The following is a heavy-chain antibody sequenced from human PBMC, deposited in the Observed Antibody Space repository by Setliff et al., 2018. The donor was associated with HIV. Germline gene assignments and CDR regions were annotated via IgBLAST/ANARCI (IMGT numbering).Heavy chain of an antibody. CDR2: VYHSGSS. CDR3: ASLTDYGGDSGSH. Sequence: SETLSLTCAVYGGSFSGYSWSWIRQPPGKGPEWIGEVYHSGSSNYNPSLKSRVSLSVDTSKNQFSLRLSAVTAADTAVYYCASLTDYGGDSGSHWGQGTLVTVSS. CDR1: GGSFSGYS. J-gene: IGHJ4*02. V-gene: IGHV4-34*01. D-gene: IGHD4-17*01.